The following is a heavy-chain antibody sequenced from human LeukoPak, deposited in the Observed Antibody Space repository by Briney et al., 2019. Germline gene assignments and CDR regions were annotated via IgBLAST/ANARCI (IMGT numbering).Heavy chain of an antibody. V-gene: IGHV4-31*03. CDR2: IYYSGST. Sequence: SETLSLTCTVSGGSISCGGYYWNWVRQHPGKGLEWIGYIYYSGSTYYNPSLESRVTISVDTSKDQFSLKLSSVTAADTAVYYCARAPHNIIAPAASLTWFDPWGQGTLVTVSS. CDR3: ARAPHNIIAPAASLTWFDP. D-gene: IGHD2-2*01. CDR1: GGSISCGGYY. J-gene: IGHJ5*02.